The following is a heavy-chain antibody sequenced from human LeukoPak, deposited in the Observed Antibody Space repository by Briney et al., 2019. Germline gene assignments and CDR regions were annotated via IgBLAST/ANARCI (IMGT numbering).Heavy chain of an antibody. CDR2: IIPIFGTA. Sequence: SVKVSCKASGGTFSSYAISWVRQAPGQGLEWMGGIIPIFGTANYAQKFQGRVTITADESTNTAYMELSSLRSEDTAVYYCARSVGSTSSGGANWFDPWGQGTLVTVSS. V-gene: IGHV1-69*13. J-gene: IGHJ5*02. CDR3: ARSVGSTSSGGANWFDP. CDR1: GGTFSSYA. D-gene: IGHD2-2*01.